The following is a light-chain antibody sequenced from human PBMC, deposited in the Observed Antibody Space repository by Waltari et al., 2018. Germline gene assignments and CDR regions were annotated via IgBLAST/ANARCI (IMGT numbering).Light chain of an antibody. J-gene: IGLJ2*01. CDR3: QSFDNMLSGGVV. CDR2: GNN. CDR1: TSNIGAGHD. Sequence: QSVLTQPPSGSGTPGQRVTISCSGSTSNIGAGHDVHWYQHLPGTAPKLLIYGNNNRPSGVPDRFSGSKSGTSASLAITGLQADDEADYFCQSFDNMLSGGVVFGRGTKLAVL. V-gene: IGLV1-40*01.